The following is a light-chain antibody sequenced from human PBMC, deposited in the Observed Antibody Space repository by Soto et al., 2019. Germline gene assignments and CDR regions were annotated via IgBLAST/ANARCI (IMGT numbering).Light chain of an antibody. Sequence: QSVLTQPPSVSGTPGQRGSISCTGTSSNIGADYDVHWYQQLLGTAPRLLIFGNNNRPSGVPDRFSGSRSGTSASLAITGLQAEDEAIYYCQSYDSSLSTSIFGAGTKLTVL. J-gene: IGLJ2*01. CDR2: GNN. V-gene: IGLV1-40*01. CDR1: SSNIGADYD. CDR3: QSYDSSLSTSI.